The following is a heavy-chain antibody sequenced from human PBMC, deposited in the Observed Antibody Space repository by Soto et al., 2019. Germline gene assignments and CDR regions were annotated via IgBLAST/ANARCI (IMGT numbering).Heavy chain of an antibody. CDR3: PRVGGAHTLDY. CDR2: IIPILGIA. CDR1: GGTFSSYT. J-gene: IGHJ4*02. D-gene: IGHD3-16*01. V-gene: IGHV1-69*02. Sequence: QVQLVQSGAEVKKPGSSVKVSYKASGGTFSSYTISWVRQAPGQGLEWMGRIIPILGIANYAQKFQGRVTITADKSTSTAYMELSSLRSEDTAVYYCPRVGGAHTLDYWGQGTLVTVSS.